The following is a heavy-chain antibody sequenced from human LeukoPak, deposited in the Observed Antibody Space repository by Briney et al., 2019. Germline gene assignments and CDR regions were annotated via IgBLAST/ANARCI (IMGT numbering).Heavy chain of an antibody. V-gene: IGHV6-1*01. CDR3: ARGRVTTIANYYYYYIDV. CDR2: TYYRSKWYN. D-gene: IGHD4-17*01. CDR1: GDSVSSNSAA. J-gene: IGHJ6*03. Sequence: SQTLSLTCAISGDSVSSNSAAWSWIRQSPSRGLEWLGRTYYRSKWYNDYEVSVQSRITINPDTSKNQFSLQLNSVTPEDTAVYYCARGRVTTIANYYYYYIDVWGKGTTVTVSS.